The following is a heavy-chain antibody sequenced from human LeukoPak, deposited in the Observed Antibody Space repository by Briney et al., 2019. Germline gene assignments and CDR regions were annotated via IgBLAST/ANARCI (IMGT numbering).Heavy chain of an antibody. CDR1: GFNFGDYA. V-gene: IGHV3-49*04. Sequence: PGRSLRLSCTTSGFNFGDYAMSWVRQAPGKGLEWVGFIRSKAYGCTTEYAASVKGRFTISRDDSKRIAYLQMNSLKTEDTAVYYCSRSASSPSSRWFAEYLQHWGQGTLVTVSS. CDR2: IRSKAYGCTT. D-gene: IGHD6-13*01. CDR3: SRSASSPSSRWFAEYLQH. J-gene: IGHJ1*01.